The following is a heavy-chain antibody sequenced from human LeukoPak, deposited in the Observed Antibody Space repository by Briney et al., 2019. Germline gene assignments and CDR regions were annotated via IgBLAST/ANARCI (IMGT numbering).Heavy chain of an antibody. CDR2: IIPIFGTA. CDR1: GGTFSSYA. Sequence: SVKVSCKASGGTFSSYAISWVRQALGQGLEWMGGIIPIFGTANYAQKFQGRVTITADESTSTAYMELSSLRSEDTAVYYCARVGSGGTVTNAFDIWGQGTMVTASS. J-gene: IGHJ3*02. CDR3: ARVGSGGTVTNAFDI. D-gene: IGHD4-11*01. V-gene: IGHV1-69*13.